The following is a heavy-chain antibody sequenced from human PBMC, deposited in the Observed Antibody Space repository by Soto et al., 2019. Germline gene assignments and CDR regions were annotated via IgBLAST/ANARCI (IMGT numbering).Heavy chain of an antibody. CDR1: GGTFSSYA. CDR3: ARRGGSGSYSGSYPAPGPYYYYYGVDV. V-gene: IGHV1-69*06. D-gene: IGHD1-26*01. CDR2: IIPIFGTA. Sequence: QVQLVQSGAEVKKPGSSVKVSCKASGGTFSSYALSWVRQAPGQGLEWMGGIIPIFGTANYAQKFQGRVTITGDKSTSTAYMELGSLRSEDTAVYYCARRGGSGSYSGSYPAPGPYYYYYGVDVWGQGTTVTVSS. J-gene: IGHJ6*02.